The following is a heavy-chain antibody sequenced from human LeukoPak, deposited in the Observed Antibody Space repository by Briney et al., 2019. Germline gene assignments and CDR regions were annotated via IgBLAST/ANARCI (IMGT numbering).Heavy chain of an antibody. V-gene: IGHV4-34*01. D-gene: IGHD4-17*01. CDR2: INHSEST. CDR1: GGPFSGHY. J-gene: IGHJ5*01. Sequence: SETLSLTCAVYGGPFSGHYWSWIRQPPGKGLEWIGEINHSESTNYNPSLKSRVTISVDTSKNQFSLKLTSVTAADTAVYYCARTLWRGVTTYNWFDCWGQGTLVTVSS. CDR3: ARTLWRGVTTYNWFDC.